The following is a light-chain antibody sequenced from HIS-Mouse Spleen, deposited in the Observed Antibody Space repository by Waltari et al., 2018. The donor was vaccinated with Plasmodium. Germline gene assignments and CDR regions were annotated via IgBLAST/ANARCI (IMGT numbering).Light chain of an antibody. V-gene: IGLV3-25*03. Sequence: SYELTQPPSVSVSPGQTAGITCPGDALHKQSAYWYQQKPGQAPVLVIYKDSERPSGIPERFSGSSSGTTVTLTISGVQAEDEADYYCQSADSSGTPNWVFGGGTKLTVL. CDR2: KDS. CDR3: QSADSSGTPNWV. CDR1: ALHKQS. J-gene: IGLJ3*02.